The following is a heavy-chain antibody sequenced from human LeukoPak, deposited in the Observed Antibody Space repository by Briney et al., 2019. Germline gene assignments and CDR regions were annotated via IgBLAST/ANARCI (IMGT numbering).Heavy chain of an antibody. J-gene: IGHJ3*02. V-gene: IGHV3-30*02. CDR1: GFTWSSEW. CDR2: IRYDGSNK. CDR3: AKPWSEYYDILTGYGNGAFDI. D-gene: IGHD3-9*01. Sequence: PARSLRRSCGGSGFTWSSEWMHGVGQAPGKGLEWVAFIRYDGSNKYYADSVKGRFTISRDNSKNTLYLQMNSLRAEDTAVYYCAKPWSEYYDILTGYGNGAFDIWGQGTMVTVSS.